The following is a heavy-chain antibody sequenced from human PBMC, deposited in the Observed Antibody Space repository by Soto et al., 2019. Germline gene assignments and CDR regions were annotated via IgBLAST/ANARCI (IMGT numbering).Heavy chain of an antibody. V-gene: IGHV4-4*02. CDR2: IYHSGSA. CDR1: GQYIKSNFW. D-gene: IGHD5-12*01. CDR3: ARRIVPTETFDY. Sequence: SETLSLTCLVSGQYIKSNFWWAWVRQSPGKGLEWIGEIYHSGSAIYTPSLKNRVTLSLDGSKNEFSLNMSSVTAADTAVYYCARRIVPTETFDYWGQGTLVTVSS. J-gene: IGHJ4*02.